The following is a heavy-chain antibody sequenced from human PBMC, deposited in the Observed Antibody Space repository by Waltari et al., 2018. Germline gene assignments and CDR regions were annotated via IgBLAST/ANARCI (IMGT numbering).Heavy chain of an antibody. CDR1: GFTFDDYA. CDR3: AKDYDCWSGVFDY. D-gene: IGHD3-3*01. Sequence: EVQLVESGGGLVQPGRSLRLSCAASGFTFDDYAMPWVRQAPGKGLEWGSGISWNSGSIGYADSVKGRVNISRDNAKNSLYLQMNSLRAEDTALYYCAKDYDCWSGVFDYWGQGTLVTVSS. V-gene: IGHV3-9*01. CDR2: ISWNSGSI. J-gene: IGHJ4*02.